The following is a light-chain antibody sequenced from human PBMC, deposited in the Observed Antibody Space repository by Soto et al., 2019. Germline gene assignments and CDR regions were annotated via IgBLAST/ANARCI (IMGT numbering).Light chain of an antibody. CDR2: DAS. Sequence: IQMTQSPSTLSASVGDRVTITCRASQSISSWLAWYQQKPGKAPKFLIYDASNLESGVPSRFSGSGSGTEFTLTISSLQPEDFATYYCQQSYSTAWTFGQGTKVDIK. CDR3: QQSYSTAWT. V-gene: IGKV1-5*01. CDR1: QSISSW. J-gene: IGKJ1*01.